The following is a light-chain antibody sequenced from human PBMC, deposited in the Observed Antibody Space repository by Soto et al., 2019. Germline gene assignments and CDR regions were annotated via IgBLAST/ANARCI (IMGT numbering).Light chain of an antibody. J-gene: IGLJ1*01. CDR2: HVS. V-gene: IGLV2-11*01. CDR1: SSDIGGYNY. Sequence: VLTQPRSVSGSPGQSVAISCTGTSSDIGGYNYVSWYQQHPGRAPKLVIYHVSKRPSGVPDRFSGSKSGNTASLTISGLQAEDEADYYCCSYAGSSTFSYVFGTGTKVTVL. CDR3: CSYAGSSTFSYV.